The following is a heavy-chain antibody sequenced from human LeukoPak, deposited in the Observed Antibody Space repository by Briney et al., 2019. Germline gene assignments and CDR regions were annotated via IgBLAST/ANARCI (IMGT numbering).Heavy chain of an antibody. D-gene: IGHD6-13*01. CDR1: GYTFTGYY. J-gene: IGHJ4*02. V-gene: IGHV1-2*06. CDR2: INPNSGGT. Sequence: ASVKVSCKASGYTFTGYYMHWVRQAPGQGLEWMGRINPNSGGTNYAQKFQGRVTMTRDTSISTAYMELSRLRSDDTAVYYCARNVRAAAGRYYFDYWGQGTLVTVSS. CDR3: ARNVRAAAGRYYFDY.